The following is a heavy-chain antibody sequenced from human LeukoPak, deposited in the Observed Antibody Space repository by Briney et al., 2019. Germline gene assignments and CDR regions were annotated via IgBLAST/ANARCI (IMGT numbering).Heavy chain of an antibody. CDR2: MNPNIGNT. CDR1: GYTFTSYD. V-gene: IGHV1-8*01. CDR3: ARDLGFGELLGSDY. D-gene: IGHD3-10*01. Sequence: ASVKVSCKASGYTFTSYDINWVRQATGQGLEWMGWMNPNIGNTGYAQKFQGRVTMTKNTSISTAYMEMSSLRSDDTAVYYCARDLGFGELLGSDYWGQGTLVTASS. J-gene: IGHJ4*02.